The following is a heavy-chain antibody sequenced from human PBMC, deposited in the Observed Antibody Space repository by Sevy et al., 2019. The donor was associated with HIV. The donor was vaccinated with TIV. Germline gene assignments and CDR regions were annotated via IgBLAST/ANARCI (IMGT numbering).Heavy chain of an antibody. CDR1: VFTFSNDW. CDR3: ATLSGNYWGDWLDP. V-gene: IGHV3-15*07. D-gene: IGHD5-12*01. Sequence: GGSLRPSCVASVFTFSNDWMTWVRQVRGRGLDWVGHIRSATDGGTTDYAAPVKGRFTISRHDSKNTVYLEMNSLKFEDTGVYFCATLSGNYWGDWLDPWGQGTLVTVSS. J-gene: IGHJ5*02. CDR2: IRSATDGGTT.